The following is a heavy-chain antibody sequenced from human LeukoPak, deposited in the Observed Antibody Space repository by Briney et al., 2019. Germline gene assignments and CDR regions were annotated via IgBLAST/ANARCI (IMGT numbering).Heavy chain of an antibody. Sequence: GGSLRLSCTGSGYSFTSYWIGWVRQMPGKGLEWMGIIYPGDSDTRYSPSFQGQVTISADKSISTAYLQWSSLKASDTAMYYCARRVAGMFNWFDPWGQGTLVTVSS. V-gene: IGHV5-51*01. CDR1: GYSFTSYW. CDR2: IYPGDSDT. CDR3: ARRVAGMFNWFDP. J-gene: IGHJ5*02. D-gene: IGHD2-15*01.